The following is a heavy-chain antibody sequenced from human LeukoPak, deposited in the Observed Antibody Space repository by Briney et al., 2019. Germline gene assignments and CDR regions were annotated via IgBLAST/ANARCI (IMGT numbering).Heavy chain of an antibody. D-gene: IGHD2-2*01. V-gene: IGHV4-38-2*01. CDR3: ARVGSTSFNWFDP. CDR1: GYSISSGYY. J-gene: IGHJ5*02. Sequence: SETLSLTCAVSGYSISSGYYWGWIRQPPGKGLEWIGSIYHSGSTNYNPSLKSRVTISVDTSKNQFSLKLSSVTAADTAVYYCARVGSTSFNWFDPWGQGTLVTVSS. CDR2: IYHSGST.